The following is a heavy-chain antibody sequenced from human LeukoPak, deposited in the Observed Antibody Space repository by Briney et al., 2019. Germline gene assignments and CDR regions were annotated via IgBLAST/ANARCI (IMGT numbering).Heavy chain of an antibody. D-gene: IGHD3-22*01. V-gene: IGHV5-51*01. CDR2: IYPGDSDA. CDR3: ARAYYYDSSGYLYYFDY. J-gene: IGHJ4*02. CDR1: GYSFTSYW. Sequence: GESLKISCKGSGYSFTSYWIGWVRQMPGKGLEWMGIIYPGDSDARYSPSFQGQVTISADKSISTAYLQWSSLKASDTAMYYCARAYYYDSSGYLYYFDYWGQGTLVTVSS.